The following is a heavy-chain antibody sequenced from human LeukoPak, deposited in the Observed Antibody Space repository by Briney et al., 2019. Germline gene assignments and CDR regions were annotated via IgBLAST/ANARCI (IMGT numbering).Heavy chain of an antibody. Sequence: GGSLRLSCAASGFTVSSNYMSWVRQAPGKGLEWVSYISSSGSTIYYADSVKGRFTISRDNAKNSLYLQMNSLRTEDTALYYCAKINVDHFDYWGQGTLVTVSS. CDR2: ISSSGSTI. J-gene: IGHJ4*02. V-gene: IGHV3-11*01. CDR3: AKINVDHFDY. CDR1: GFTVSSNY. D-gene: IGHD5-12*01.